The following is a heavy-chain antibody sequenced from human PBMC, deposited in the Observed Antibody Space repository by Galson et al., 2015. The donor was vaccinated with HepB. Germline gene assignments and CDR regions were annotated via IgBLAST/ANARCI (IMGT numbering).Heavy chain of an antibody. CDR3: ARVMVGATTRPYFDL. Sequence: SVKVSCKASGYTSTSYAMHWVRQAPGQRLEWMGWINAGNGNTKYSQKFQGRVTITRDTSASTAYMELSSLRSEDTAVYYCARVMVGATTRPYFDLWGPGTVVTVSS. CDR1: GYTSTSYA. D-gene: IGHD1-26*01. V-gene: IGHV1-3*01. CDR2: INAGNGNT. J-gene: IGHJ3*01.